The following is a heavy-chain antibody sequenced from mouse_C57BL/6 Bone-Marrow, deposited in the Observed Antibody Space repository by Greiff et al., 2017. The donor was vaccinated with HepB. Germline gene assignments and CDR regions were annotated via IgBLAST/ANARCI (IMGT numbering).Heavy chain of an antibody. CDR1: GYTFTSYW. Sequence: QVQLKQPGAELVMPGASVKLSCKASGYTFTSYWMHWVKQRPGQGLEWIGEIDPSDSYTNYNQKFKGKSTLTVDKSSSTAYMQLSSLTSEDSAVYYCARRDYYGSSYGDYWGQGTTLTVSS. D-gene: IGHD1-1*01. V-gene: IGHV1-69*01. CDR2: IDPSDSYT. CDR3: ARRDYYGSSYGDY. J-gene: IGHJ2*01.